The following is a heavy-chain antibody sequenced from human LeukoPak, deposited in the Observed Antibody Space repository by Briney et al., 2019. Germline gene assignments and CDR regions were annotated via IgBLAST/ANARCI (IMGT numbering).Heavy chain of an antibody. CDR2: IYYSGST. D-gene: IGHD3-22*01. J-gene: IGHJ4*02. CDR3: ARDYYDSSGYSFDY. CDR1: GGSISSYY. Sequence: SETLSLTCTVSGGSISSYYWSWIRQPPGKGLEWIGYIYYSGSTNYNPSLKSRVTISVDTSKNQFSLKLNSVTAADTAVYYCARDYYDSSGYSFDYWGQGTLVTVSS. V-gene: IGHV4-59*12.